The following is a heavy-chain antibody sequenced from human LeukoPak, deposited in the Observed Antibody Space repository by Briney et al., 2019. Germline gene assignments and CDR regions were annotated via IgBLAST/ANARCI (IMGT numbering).Heavy chain of an antibody. D-gene: IGHD5-18*01. CDR1: RFTLSTYW. V-gene: IGHV3-23*01. CDR2: ISGSGGST. CDR3: AKGSFLLYSYGYFDY. J-gene: IGHJ4*02. Sequence: PGGSLRLSCAASRFTLSTYWMSWVRQAPGKGLEWVSAISGSGGSTYYADSVKGRFTISRDNSKNTLYLQMNSLRAEDTAVYYCAKGSFLLYSYGYFDYWGQGTLVTVSS.